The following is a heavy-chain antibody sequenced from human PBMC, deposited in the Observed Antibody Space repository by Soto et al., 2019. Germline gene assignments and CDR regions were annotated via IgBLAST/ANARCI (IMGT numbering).Heavy chain of an antibody. V-gene: IGHV3-30*18. D-gene: IGHD6-19*01. CDR3: AKDRVSEHSSGWPQGH. J-gene: IGHJ4*02. CDR2: ISNDASTK. Sequence: QVQLVESGGGVVQPGRSLRLSCAASGFTFSGYGMHWVRQAPGKGLDWVAAISNDASTKHYADSVKGRFTISRDNSKNTLDLQMNSLSAEATAVDYCAKDRVSEHSSGWPQGHWGQGTLVTVSS. CDR1: GFTFSGYG.